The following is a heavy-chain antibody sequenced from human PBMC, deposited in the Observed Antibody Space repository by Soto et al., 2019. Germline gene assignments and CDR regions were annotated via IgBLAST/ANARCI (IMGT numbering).Heavy chain of an antibody. CDR2: ISGSGGST. Sequence: EVQLLESGGGLVQPGGSLRLSCAASGFTFSSYAMSWVRQAPGKGLEWVSGISGSGGSTYYADSVKGRFTISRDNSKNPQFLVTNSLRAEDTAVYYCAPHESAARTAGGHCYFDFWGQGTLVTVSS. V-gene: IGHV3-23*01. J-gene: IGHJ4*02. D-gene: IGHD2-15*01. CDR1: GFTFSSYA. CDR3: APHESAARTAGGHCYFDF.